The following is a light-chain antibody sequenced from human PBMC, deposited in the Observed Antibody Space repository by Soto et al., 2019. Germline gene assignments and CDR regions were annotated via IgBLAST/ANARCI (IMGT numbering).Light chain of an antibody. J-gene: IGKJ1*01. V-gene: IGKV1-39*01. CDR3: QQSYSTPRT. Sequence: DIQVTQSPSSLSASVGDRVTITCRASQSISTYLNWYQQKPGKAPKLLIYAASSLQSGVPSRFSGSGSGTDFTLTISSLQPEDLAIDYCQQSYSTPRTFGQGTKVDIK. CDR1: QSISTY. CDR2: AAS.